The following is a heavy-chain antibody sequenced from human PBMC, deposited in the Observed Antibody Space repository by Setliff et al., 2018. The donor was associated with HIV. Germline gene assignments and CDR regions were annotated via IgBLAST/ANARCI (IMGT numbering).Heavy chain of an antibody. CDR1: GYTFTGYY. Sequence: ASVKVSCKASGYTFTGYYMHWVRQAPGQGLEWMGWINPNSGGTNYAQKFQGWVAMTRDTSISTAYMELSRLRSDDTAVYYCARDGYSSSWSRGEYFQHWGQGTLVTVSS. V-gene: IGHV1-2*04. J-gene: IGHJ1*01. CDR3: ARDGYSSSWSRGEYFQH. D-gene: IGHD6-13*01. CDR2: INPNSGGT.